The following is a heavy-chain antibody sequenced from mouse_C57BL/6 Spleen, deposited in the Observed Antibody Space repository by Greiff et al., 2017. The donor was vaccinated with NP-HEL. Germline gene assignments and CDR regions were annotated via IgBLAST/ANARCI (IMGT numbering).Heavy chain of an antibody. CDR1: GYTFTSYW. CDR2: IYPGSGST. D-gene: IGHD1-1*01. CDR3: GTYGSSSPWVAY. V-gene: IGHV1-55*01. Sequence: QVQLQQPGAELVKPGASVKMSCKASGYTFTSYWITWVKQRPGQGLEWIGDIYPGSGSTNYNEKFKSKATLTVDTSSSTAYMQLSSLTSEDSAVYYWGTYGSSSPWVAYWGQGTLGTGSA. J-gene: IGHJ3*01.